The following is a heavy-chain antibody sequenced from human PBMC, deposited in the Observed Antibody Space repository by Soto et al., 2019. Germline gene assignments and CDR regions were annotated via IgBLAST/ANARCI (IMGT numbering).Heavy chain of an antibody. Sequence: PSETLSLTCTVAGGSISSYYWSWIRQPPGKGLEWIGYIYYSGSTSYNPSLKSRVTISVDTSKNQFSLKLSSVTAADTAVYYCARDFGGSADYWGQGTLVTVSS. V-gene: IGHV4-59*01. CDR1: GGSISSYY. J-gene: IGHJ4*02. CDR2: IYYSGST. D-gene: IGHD2-15*01. CDR3: ARDFGGSADY.